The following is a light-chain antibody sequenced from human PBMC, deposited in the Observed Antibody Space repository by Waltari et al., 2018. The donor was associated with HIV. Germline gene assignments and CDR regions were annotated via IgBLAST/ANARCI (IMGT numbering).Light chain of an antibody. CDR1: QSLLHSDGKTY. Sequence: EIVMTQTPLSLSVTPGQPASISCKSSQSLLHSDGKTYLYWYLQRPGQPPQPLMYEVSTRFAGVPDRSSGSGSGTDFTLRISRVEAEDVGVYYCMQTVQLSWTFGQGTKVQIK. J-gene: IGKJ1*01. V-gene: IGKV2D-29*01. CDR2: EVS. CDR3: MQTVQLSWT.